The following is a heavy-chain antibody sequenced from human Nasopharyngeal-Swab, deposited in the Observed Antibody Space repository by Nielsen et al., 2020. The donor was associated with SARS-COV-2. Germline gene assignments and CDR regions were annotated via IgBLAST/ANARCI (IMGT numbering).Heavy chain of an antibody. CDR2: ISYEGSIR. CDR3: AKSMAYFQLSGTYNLDF. Sequence: WIRQPPGQGLEWVAFISYEGSIRNYIDSVKGRFTVSRDSSKNTVYLQMNSLRPDDTAIYFCAKSMAYFQLSGTYNLDFWGQGTLVTVSS. D-gene: IGHD2-21*01. J-gene: IGHJ4*02. V-gene: IGHV3-30*18.